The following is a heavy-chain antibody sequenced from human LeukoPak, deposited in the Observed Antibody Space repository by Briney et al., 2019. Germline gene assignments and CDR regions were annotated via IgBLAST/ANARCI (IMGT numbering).Heavy chain of an antibody. CDR3: ARTYSSSSGAFDY. V-gene: IGHV4-39*07. Sequence: PSETLSLTCTVSGGSISSSSYYWGWIRQPPGKGLEWIGSIYYSGSTYYNPSLKSRVTISVDTSKNQFSLKLSSVTAADTAVYYCARTYSSSSGAFDYWGQGTLVTVSS. D-gene: IGHD6-6*01. CDR1: GGSISSSSYY. CDR2: IYYSGST. J-gene: IGHJ4*02.